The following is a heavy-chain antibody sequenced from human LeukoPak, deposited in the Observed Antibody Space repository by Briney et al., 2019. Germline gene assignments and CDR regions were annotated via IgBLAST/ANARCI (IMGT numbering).Heavy chain of an antibody. D-gene: IGHD1-26*01. CDR1: GFTFSSYS. Sequence: PGGSLRLSCAASGFTFSSYSMNWVSQAPGKGLEWVSSISSSSSYIYYADSVKGRFTISRDNAKNSLYLQMNSLRAEDTAVYYCARVERATIPYYYYMDVWGKGTTVTVSS. V-gene: IGHV3-21*01. CDR2: ISSSSSYI. J-gene: IGHJ6*03. CDR3: ARVERATIPYYYYMDV.